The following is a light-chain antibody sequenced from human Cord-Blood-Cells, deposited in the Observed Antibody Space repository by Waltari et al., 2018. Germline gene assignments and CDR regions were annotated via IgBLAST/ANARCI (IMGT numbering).Light chain of an antibody. Sequence: DIVMTQSPDSLAVSLGERATINCKSSQSVLYSSNNKNYLAWYQQKPGQPPKLLIYWASTRESGVPDRFSGSGSGTDFTLTISCLQAEDVAVYDCQQYYSTPRTFGQGTKVEIK. V-gene: IGKV4-1*01. CDR2: WAS. CDR1: QSVLYSSNNKNY. CDR3: QQYYSTPRT. J-gene: IGKJ1*01.